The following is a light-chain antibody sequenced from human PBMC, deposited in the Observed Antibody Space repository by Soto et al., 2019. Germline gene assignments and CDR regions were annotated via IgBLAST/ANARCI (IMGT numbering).Light chain of an antibody. Sequence: QSALTQPASVSGSPGQSIAISCTGTSSDVGAYNYVSWYQQHPGKAPKLMIYDVYNRPSGVSNRVSGSKSGNTASLTISGLQAEDEADYYCSSYTSSTTLVVFGGGTKLTVL. V-gene: IGLV2-14*01. CDR3: SSYTSSTTLVV. J-gene: IGLJ2*01. CDR2: DVY. CDR1: SSDVGAYNY.